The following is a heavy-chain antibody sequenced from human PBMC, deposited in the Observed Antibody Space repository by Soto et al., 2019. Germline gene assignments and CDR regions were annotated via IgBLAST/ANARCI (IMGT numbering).Heavy chain of an antibody. CDR1: GYTFTGYY. J-gene: IGHJ3*02. V-gene: IGHV1-2*04. CDR2: INPNSGGT. Sequence: QVQLVQSGAEVKKPGASMKVSCKASGYTFTGYYMHWLRQAPGQGREWMGWINPNSGGTNYAQRFQGWVTMTRDTSISTAYMELSRLKSDDTAVYYCASSYYGLDIVTSSAFDIWGQGTMVTVSS. D-gene: IGHD2-2*03. CDR3: ASSYYGLDIVTSSAFDI.